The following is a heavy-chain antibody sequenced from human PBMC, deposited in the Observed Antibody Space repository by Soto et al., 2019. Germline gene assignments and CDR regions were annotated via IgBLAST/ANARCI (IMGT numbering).Heavy chain of an antibody. CDR2: ISWNSGRI. CDR3: AQDRGLVLSFYFDH. J-gene: IGHJ4*02. V-gene: IGHV3-9*01. Sequence: EVQLVESGGGLVQPGRSLRLSCAASGFTFEDYAMHWVRQAPGKGLVWVSGISWNSGRIGDADSVTGRFTISRHNVKTPLYIQMHGLRAEDTALYYCAQDRGLVLSFYFDHGGQGTLVPVSS. D-gene: IGHD6-19*01. CDR1: GFTFEDYA.